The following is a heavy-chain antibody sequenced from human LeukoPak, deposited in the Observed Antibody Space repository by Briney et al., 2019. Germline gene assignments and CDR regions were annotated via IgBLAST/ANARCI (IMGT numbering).Heavy chain of an antibody. CDR2: IYYSGST. CDR1: GGSISSGGYY. J-gene: IGHJ5*02. CDR3: ARETPLGGAAAARWFDP. D-gene: IGHD6-13*01. V-gene: IGHV4-31*03. Sequence: PSETLSLTCTVSGGSISSGGYYWSWIRQHPGKGLEWIGYIYYSGSTYYNPSLKSRVTISVDTSKNQFSLKLSSVTAADTAVYYCARETPLGGAAAARWFDPWGQGTLVTVSS.